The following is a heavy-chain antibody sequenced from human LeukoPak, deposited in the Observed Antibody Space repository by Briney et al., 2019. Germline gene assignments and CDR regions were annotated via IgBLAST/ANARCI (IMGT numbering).Heavy chain of an antibody. CDR1: GYSFSSYW. D-gene: IGHD6-13*01. CDR2: IYPGDSDT. V-gene: IGHV5-51*01. CDR3: ARDRFSSIRTFENRPDAFDI. Sequence: GESLKISCKGSGYSFSSYWIGWVRQIPGKGLEWMGIIYPGDSDTRYSPSFQGQVTISADKSISTAYLQWSSLKASDTAMYYCARDRFSSIRTFENRPDAFDIWGQGTMVTVSS. J-gene: IGHJ3*02.